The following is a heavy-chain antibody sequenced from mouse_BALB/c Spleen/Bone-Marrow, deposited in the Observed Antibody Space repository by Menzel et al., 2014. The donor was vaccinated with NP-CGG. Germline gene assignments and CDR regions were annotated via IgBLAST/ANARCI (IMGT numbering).Heavy chain of an antibody. J-gene: IGHJ2*01. CDR1: GYSITSDYA. D-gene: IGHD2-2*01. V-gene: IGHV3-2*02. CDR2: ISYSGST. CDR3: ARDTRLRRIGY. Sequence: EVKLVESGPGLVKPSQSLSLTCTVTGYSITSDYAWNWIRQFPGNKLEWMGYISYSGSTSYNPSLKSRVSVTRDTSKNQFFLQLNSVTTEDTATYYCARDTRLRRIGYWGQGTTLTVSS.